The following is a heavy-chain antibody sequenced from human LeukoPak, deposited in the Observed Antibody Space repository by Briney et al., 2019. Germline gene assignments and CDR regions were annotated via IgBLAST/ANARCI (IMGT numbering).Heavy chain of an antibody. V-gene: IGHV1-2*06. CDR2: INPNSGGT. J-gene: IGHJ4*02. CDR1: GYTFTGYY. Sequence: ASVKVSCKASGYTFTGYYMHWLRQAPGQGLEWMGRINPNSGGTNYAQKFQGRVTMTRDTSISTAYMELSRLTSDDTAVYYCARDPSGYSHAGFDYWGQGTLVTVSS. D-gene: IGHD5-18*01. CDR3: ARDPSGYSHAGFDY.